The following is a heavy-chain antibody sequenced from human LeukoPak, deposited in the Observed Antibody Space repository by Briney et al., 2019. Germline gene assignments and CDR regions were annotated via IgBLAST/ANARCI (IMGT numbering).Heavy chain of an antibody. CDR2: ISGSGGST. Sequence: PGGSLRLSCAASGFTFSSYAMSWARQAPGKGLEWVSAISGSGGSTYYADSVKGWFTISRDNSKNTLYLQMNSLRAEDTAVYYCAKEPVGSVVPAAIFGSWFDPWGQGTLVTVSS. J-gene: IGHJ5*02. CDR1: GFTFSSYA. V-gene: IGHV3-23*01. CDR3: AKEPVGSVVPAAIFGSWFDP. D-gene: IGHD2-2*02.